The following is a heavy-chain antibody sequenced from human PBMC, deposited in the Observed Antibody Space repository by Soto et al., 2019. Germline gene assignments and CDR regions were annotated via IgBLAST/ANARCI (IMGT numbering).Heavy chain of an antibody. D-gene: IGHD3-10*01. V-gene: IGHV3-48*02. Sequence: EVQLVESGGGLVQPGGSLRLSCAASGFTFSDYSMDWVRQAPGKGLEWVSYISSSSSTIYYADSVKGRFTISRDNAKNSLYLQINSLRDYDTAVYYCARDAGSWGYWGQGTLVTVSS. CDR3: ARDAGSWGY. CDR1: GFTFSDYS. J-gene: IGHJ4*02. CDR2: ISSSSSTI.